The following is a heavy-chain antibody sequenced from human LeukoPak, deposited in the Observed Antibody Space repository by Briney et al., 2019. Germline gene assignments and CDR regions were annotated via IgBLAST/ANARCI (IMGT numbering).Heavy chain of an antibody. Sequence: GGSLRLSCVGSGFTFRSHAMSWVRQAPEKGLELVSGIYENGGTTYYADSVKGRFSISRDNSKNTLYLQMDSLRGEDTAVYYCAKDFRIGYSAHFDYWGQGALVTVSS. CDR1: GFTFRSHA. CDR2: IYENGGTT. J-gene: IGHJ4*02. V-gene: IGHV3-23*01. CDR3: AKDFRIGYSAHFDY. D-gene: IGHD2-21*01.